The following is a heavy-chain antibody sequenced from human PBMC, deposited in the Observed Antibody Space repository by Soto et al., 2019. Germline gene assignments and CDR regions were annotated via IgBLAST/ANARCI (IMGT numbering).Heavy chain of an antibody. D-gene: IGHD2-2*01. CDR2: ISGSNIYT. J-gene: IGHJ6*02. Sequence: GGSLRLSCAASGFTFSDYYMSWTRQTPGKGLEWISYISGSNIYTNYADSVKGRFTISRDNANNSLCLQMDSLRVEDTAVYYCARDGGEVIPAAIGGGYGMDVWGQGTTVTVSS. CDR1: GFTFSDYY. CDR3: ARDGGEVIPAAIGGGYGMDV. V-gene: IGHV3-11*06.